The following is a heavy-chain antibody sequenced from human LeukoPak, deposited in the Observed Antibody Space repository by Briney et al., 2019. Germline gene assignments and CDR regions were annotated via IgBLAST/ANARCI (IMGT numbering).Heavy chain of an antibody. CDR3: ATDRPYYYDSSGYSPLDY. J-gene: IGHJ4*02. V-gene: IGHV1-18*01. D-gene: IGHD3-22*01. CDR2: ISAYNGNS. Sequence: ASVKVSCKASGYTFTSYGISWVRQAPGQGLEWMGWISAYNGNSNYAQKLQGRVTMTTDTSTSTAYMELRSLRSEDTAVYYCATDRPYYYDSSGYSPLDYWGQGTLVTVSS. CDR1: GYTFTSYG.